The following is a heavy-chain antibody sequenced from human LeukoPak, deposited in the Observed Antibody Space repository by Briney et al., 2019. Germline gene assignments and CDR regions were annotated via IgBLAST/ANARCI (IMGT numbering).Heavy chain of an antibody. CDR2: ISSSGSTI. D-gene: IGHD1-20*01. Sequence: GGSLRLSCAASGFTFDSHTVIWVRQAPGKGLEWLSYISSSGSTIYYADSVKGRFTISRDNAKNSLYLQMNSLRAEDTAVYYCARGPSGGNNLWMDYWGQGTLVTVSS. CDR3: ARGPSGGNNLWMDY. CDR1: GFTFDSHT. V-gene: IGHV3-48*03. J-gene: IGHJ4*02.